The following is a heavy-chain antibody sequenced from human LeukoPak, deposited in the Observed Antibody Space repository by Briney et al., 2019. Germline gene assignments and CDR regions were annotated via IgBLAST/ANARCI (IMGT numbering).Heavy chain of an antibody. CDR3: ARGEYVVRGAYGYFDL. V-gene: IGHV1-69*04. D-gene: IGHD3-10*01. Sequence: SVKVSCKASGGTFSSYVISWVRQAPGQGLEWMGKIIPMFGIVNYAQKFQGRVTITADKSTSTVYMELSSLRSEDTAVYYCARGEYVVRGAYGYFDLWGRGTLVTVSS. J-gene: IGHJ2*01. CDR2: IIPMFGIV. CDR1: GGTFSSYV.